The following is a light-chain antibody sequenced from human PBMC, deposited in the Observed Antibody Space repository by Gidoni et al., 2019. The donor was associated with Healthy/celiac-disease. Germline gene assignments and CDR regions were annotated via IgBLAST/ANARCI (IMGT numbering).Light chain of an antibody. CDR1: QSVSSSY. CDR3: QQYGSSPRA. J-gene: IGKJ4*01. V-gene: IGKV3-20*01. CDR2: GAS. Sequence: EIVLTLSPGTLSLSPGERATLSCRASQSVSSSYLAWYQQKPSQAPRRLIYGASSRATGIPDRFSGSGSGTDFTLTISRLEPEDFAVYYCQQYGSSPRAFXGXTKVEIK.